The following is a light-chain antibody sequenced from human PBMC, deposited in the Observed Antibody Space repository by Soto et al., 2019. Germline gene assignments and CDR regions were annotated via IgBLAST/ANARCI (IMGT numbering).Light chain of an antibody. J-gene: IGLJ2*01. CDR3: QSYDSSLSAVV. V-gene: IGLV1-40*01. CDR1: SSNIGAGYD. CDR2: VNT. Sequence: SVLTQPPSVSGAPGQRVTISCTGSSSNIGAGYDVHWYQQLPGTAPQLLIYVNTNRPSGVPDRFSDSKSGTSASLAITGLQAEDEADYYCQSYDSSLSAVVFGGGTKLTVL.